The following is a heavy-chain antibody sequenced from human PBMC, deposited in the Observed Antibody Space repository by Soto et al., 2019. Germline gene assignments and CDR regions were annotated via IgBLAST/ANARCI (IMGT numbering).Heavy chain of an antibody. V-gene: IGHV4-31*03. CDR3: ARGAVTNLYYYYYGMDV. J-gene: IGHJ6*02. CDR1: GGSISSGGYY. D-gene: IGHD4-4*01. CDR2: FYNSGSV. Sequence: CTVSGGSISSGGYYWSWIRQHPGKGLEWVGYFYNSGSVFYNPSLKSRVTISVDTSKNQFSLKLISVTAADTAVYYCARGAVTNLYYYYYGMDVWGQGTTVTVSS.